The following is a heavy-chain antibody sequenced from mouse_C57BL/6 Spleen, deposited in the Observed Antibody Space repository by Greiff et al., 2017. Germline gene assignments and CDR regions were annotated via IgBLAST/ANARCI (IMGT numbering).Heavy chain of an antibody. Sequence: QVQLQQPGAELVKPGASVKLSCKASGYTFTSYWMQWVKQRPGQGLEWIGEIDPSDSYTNYNQKFKGKATLTVDTSSSTAYMQLSSLTSEDSAVYYCARPGKLGQGYWGQGTTLTVSS. CDR3: ARPGKLGQGY. D-gene: IGHD4-1*01. V-gene: IGHV1-50*01. J-gene: IGHJ2*01. CDR2: IDPSDSYT. CDR1: GYTFTSYW.